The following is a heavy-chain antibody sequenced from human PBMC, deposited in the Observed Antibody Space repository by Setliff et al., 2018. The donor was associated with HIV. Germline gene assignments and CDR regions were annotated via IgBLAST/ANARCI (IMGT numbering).Heavy chain of an antibody. J-gene: IGHJ4*02. D-gene: IGHD1-1*01. CDR1: GGSISSYY. CDR3: ARRYHDASGFYNS. Sequence: PSETLSLTCTVSGGSISSYYWSWIRQPPGKGLEWIGYIYTSGSTNYNPSLKSRVTISLDTSKNQFSLKLSSVTAADTAVYYCARRYHDASGFYNSWGQGVLVTVSS. V-gene: IGHV4-4*09. CDR2: IYTSGST.